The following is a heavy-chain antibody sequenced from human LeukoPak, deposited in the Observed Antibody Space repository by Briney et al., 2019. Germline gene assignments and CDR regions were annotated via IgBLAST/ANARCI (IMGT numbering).Heavy chain of an antibody. J-gene: IGHJ4*02. D-gene: IGHD3-10*01. V-gene: IGHV3-33*01. CDR3: ARGVGFGDY. CDR1: GFTFSSYG. CDR2: IWYDGSNK. Sequence: GGPLRLSCAAPGFTFSSYGMHWVRQAPGKGLEWVAVIWYDGSNKLSADSVKGRFTISRDNSKNTLYRQMNSLRAKDTAVYFCARGVGFGDYWGQGTLVTVSS.